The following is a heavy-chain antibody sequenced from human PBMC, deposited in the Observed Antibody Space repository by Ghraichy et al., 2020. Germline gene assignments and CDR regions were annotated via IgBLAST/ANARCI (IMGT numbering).Heavy chain of an antibody. CDR3: ARDRAWGAAAGTGVDY. Sequence: SETLSLTCTVSGGSISSSSYYWGWIRQPPGKGLEWIGSIYYSGSTYYNPSLKSRVTISVDTSKNQFSLKLSSVTAADTAVYYCARDRAWGAAAGTGVDYWGQGTLVTVSS. V-gene: IGHV4-39*07. D-gene: IGHD6-13*01. J-gene: IGHJ4*02. CDR1: GGSISSSSYY. CDR2: IYYSGST.